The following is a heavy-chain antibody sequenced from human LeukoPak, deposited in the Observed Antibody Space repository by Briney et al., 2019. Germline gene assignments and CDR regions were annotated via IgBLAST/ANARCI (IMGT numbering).Heavy chain of an antibody. D-gene: IGHD3-22*01. CDR3: AKAKYYYDGGDY. Sequence: GGSLRLSCAASGFTFDDYAMHWVRQAPGKGLEWVSLISGDGGSTYYADSMKGRFTISRDNSKNSLHLQMNSLRTEDTAFYFCAKAKYYYDGGDYWGQGTLVTVSA. J-gene: IGHJ4*02. V-gene: IGHV3-43*02. CDR2: ISGDGGST. CDR1: GFTFDDYA.